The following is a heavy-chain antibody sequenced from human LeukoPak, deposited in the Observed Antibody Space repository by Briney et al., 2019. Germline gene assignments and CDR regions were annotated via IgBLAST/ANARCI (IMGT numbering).Heavy chain of an antibody. Sequence: ASVKVSCKASGYTFTGYYMHWVRQAPGQGLEWMGWINVNSGGTNYAQKFQVRVTMTRDTSISTAYMELSRLRSDDTAVYYCARDQGGYYSSSWVFDYWGQGTLVTVSS. CDR3: ARDQGGYYSSSWVFDY. D-gene: IGHD6-13*01. J-gene: IGHJ4*02. V-gene: IGHV1-2*02. CDR2: INVNSGGT. CDR1: GYTFTGYY.